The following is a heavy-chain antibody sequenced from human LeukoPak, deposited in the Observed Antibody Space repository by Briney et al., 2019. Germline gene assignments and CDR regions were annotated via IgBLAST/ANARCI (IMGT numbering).Heavy chain of an antibody. J-gene: IGHJ4*02. CDR1: GGSFSGYY. V-gene: IGHV4-34*01. CDR3: ASGYSYGFRALNY. CDR2: INHSGST. Sequence: SETLSLTCAVYGGSFSGYYWSWIRQPPGKGLEWIGEINHSGSTNYNPSLKSRVTISVDTSKNQFSLKLSSVTAADTAVYYCASGYSYGFRALNYWGQGTLVTVSS. D-gene: IGHD5-18*01.